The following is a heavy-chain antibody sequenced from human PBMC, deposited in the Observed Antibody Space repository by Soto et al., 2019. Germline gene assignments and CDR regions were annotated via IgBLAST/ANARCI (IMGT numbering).Heavy chain of an antibody. CDR1: GFTFSFYV. D-gene: IGHD1-20*01. V-gene: IGHV3-23*01. CDR2: ISGTGGST. J-gene: IGHJ4*02. CDR3: AKDSYNWNPVGDFDY. Sequence: EVQLLESGGGLVQPGGSLRLSCAASGFTFSFYVMTWVRQAPGKGLEWVSGISGTGGSTSYADSVKGRFTISRDNSKNTLYLQMNILRAEDTAVYYCAKDSYNWNPVGDFDYWGQGTLVTVSS.